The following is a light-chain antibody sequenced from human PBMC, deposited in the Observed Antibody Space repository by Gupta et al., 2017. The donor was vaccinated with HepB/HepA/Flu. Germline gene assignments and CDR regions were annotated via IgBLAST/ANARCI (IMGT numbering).Light chain of an antibody. Sequence: EIVLTQSPGTLSLSPGERATLSCRASQSISSSYLAWCQQKPGQAPRLLIYGASSRATGIPDRFSGSGSGTDFTLTISRLEPEDFAVYFCQQYGDSPWTFGQGTKVEIK. J-gene: IGKJ1*01. V-gene: IGKV3-20*01. CDR2: GAS. CDR3: QQYGDSPWT. CDR1: QSISSSY.